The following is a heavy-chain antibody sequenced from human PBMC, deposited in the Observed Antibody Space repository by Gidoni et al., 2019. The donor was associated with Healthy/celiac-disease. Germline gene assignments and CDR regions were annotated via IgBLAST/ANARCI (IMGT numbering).Heavy chain of an antibody. CDR3: ARGAVVGGDGYYYGMDV. J-gene: IGHJ6*02. Sequence: QVQLVQSGAEVKKPGSSVKVSCKASGGTFSSYAISWVRQAPGQGLEWMGGIIPIFGTANYAQKFQGRVTITADESTSTAYMELSSLRSEDTAVYYCARGAVVGGDGYYYGMDVWGQGTTVTVSS. D-gene: IGHD2-21*01. CDR1: GGTFSSYA. CDR2: IIPIFGTA. V-gene: IGHV1-69*01.